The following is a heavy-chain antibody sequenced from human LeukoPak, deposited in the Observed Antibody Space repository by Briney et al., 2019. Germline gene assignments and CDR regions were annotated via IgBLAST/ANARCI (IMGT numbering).Heavy chain of an antibody. J-gene: IGHJ6*03. V-gene: IGHV1-46*01. CDR3: ARLIRYCSSTSCYRRSYYYYMDV. CDR2: INPSGGST. Sequence: ASVKVSCKASGYTFTSYYMHWVRQAPGQGLEWMGIINPSGGSTSYAQKFQGRVTMTRDTSTSTVYMELSSLRSEDTAVYYCARLIRYCSSTSCYRRSYYYYMDVWGKGTTVTVSS. D-gene: IGHD2-2*01. CDR1: GYTFTSYY.